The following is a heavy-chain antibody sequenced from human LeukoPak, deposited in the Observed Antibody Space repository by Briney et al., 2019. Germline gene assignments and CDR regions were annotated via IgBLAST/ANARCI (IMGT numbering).Heavy chain of an antibody. CDR1: GYTFTSYY. J-gene: IGHJ4*02. V-gene: IGHV1-46*01. Sequence: ASVKVSCKASGYTFTSYYMYWVRQAPGQGLEWMGIINPSGGSTSYAQKFQGRVTMTRDTSTSTVYMELSSLRSEDTAVYYCARDENAYCGGDCYPTYYFDYWGQGTLVTVSS. CDR2: INPSGGST. D-gene: IGHD2-21*02. CDR3: ARDENAYCGGDCYPTYYFDY.